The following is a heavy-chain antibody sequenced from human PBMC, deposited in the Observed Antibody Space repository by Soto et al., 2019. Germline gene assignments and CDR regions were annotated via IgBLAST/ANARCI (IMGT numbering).Heavy chain of an antibody. J-gene: IGHJ3*02. CDR1: GFTLANSW. CDR3: ARDPSFGAFDI. V-gene: IGHV3-7*01. D-gene: IGHD3-16*01. Sequence: EVRLVESGGGVVQPGGSLSLSWVASGFTLANSWMTWIRHTPGKGLEWVAYINGDGSEKSYVDSVKGRFTISRDNAKNSLDLQMTSRRAEDTAVYYCARDPSFGAFDIWGQGIVVSVSA. CDR2: INGDGSEK.